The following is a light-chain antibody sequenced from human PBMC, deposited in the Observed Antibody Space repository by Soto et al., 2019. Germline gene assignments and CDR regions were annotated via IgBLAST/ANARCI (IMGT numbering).Light chain of an antibody. CDR2: GAS. CDR3: QQYNNWPLWT. V-gene: IGKV3-15*01. Sequence: EILMTQSPSTLSVSPGERATLSCRASQSVSSNLAWYQQKPGQAPRLLVYGASTRPTGIPTRFSGSGSGTEFTLTISSLQYEDFAVYYCQQYNNWPLWTFGQGTKVDIK. J-gene: IGKJ1*01. CDR1: QSVSSN.